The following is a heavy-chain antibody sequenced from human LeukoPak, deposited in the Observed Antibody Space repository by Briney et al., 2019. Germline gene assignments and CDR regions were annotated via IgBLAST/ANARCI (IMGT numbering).Heavy chain of an antibody. V-gene: IGHV3-53*01. CDR3: VKRLTLGDLSIKGAFAL. J-gene: IGHJ3*01. CDR1: GFTVRSNY. Sequence: PGGSLRLSCAASGFTVRSNYMSWVRQGPGKGVEWVALIYKDGGAHYTESMKGRFTISRDTSRKTFFLQMTTLRFEDSAMYYCVKRLTLGDLSIKGAFALWGQGTIVTVAS. D-gene: IGHD3-16*02. CDR2: IYKDGGA.